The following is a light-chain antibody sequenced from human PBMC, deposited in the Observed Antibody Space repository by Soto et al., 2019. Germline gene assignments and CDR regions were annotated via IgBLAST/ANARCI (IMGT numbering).Light chain of an antibody. J-gene: IGLJ3*02. Sequence: QSVLTQPPSVSAAPGQKVTISCSGSSSNIGSYYVSWYQQFPGTAPKVLIYDNNKRPPGIPERFSGSKSGTSATLGITGLQTGDEADYYCGTWDTSLSVWVFGGGTKLTVL. V-gene: IGLV1-51*01. CDR3: GTWDTSLSVWV. CDR2: DNN. CDR1: SSNIGSYY.